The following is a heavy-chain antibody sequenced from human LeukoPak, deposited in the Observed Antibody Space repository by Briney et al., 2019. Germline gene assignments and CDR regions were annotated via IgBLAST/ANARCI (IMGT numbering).Heavy chain of an antibody. CDR1: GYTFTCYY. D-gene: IGHD1-26*01. CDR2: INPYSGGT. Sequence: SVKDSCKASGYTFTCYYRHWVRQAAGQGLEWMGWINPYSGGTNYAQKLQGRVTMTRDTSISTAYMELSRLRSDDTAVYYCAREGPGDRYFDYWGQGTLVTVSS. V-gene: IGHV1-2*02. J-gene: IGHJ4*02. CDR3: AREGPGDRYFDY.